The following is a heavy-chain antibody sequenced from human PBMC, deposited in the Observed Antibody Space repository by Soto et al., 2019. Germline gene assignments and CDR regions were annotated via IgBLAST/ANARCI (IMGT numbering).Heavy chain of an antibody. Sequence: GGSLRLSCAASGFTFSDYYMSWIRQAPGKGLEWVSRISNSGSSIHYADSVKGRFTISRDNAKNSLYLQMSSLRAEDTAVYYCARWRSGYYFENWGQGTLVTVSS. J-gene: IGHJ4*02. CDR3: ARWRSGYYFEN. CDR2: ISNSGSSI. D-gene: IGHD3-3*01. V-gene: IGHV3-11*01. CDR1: GFTFSDYY.